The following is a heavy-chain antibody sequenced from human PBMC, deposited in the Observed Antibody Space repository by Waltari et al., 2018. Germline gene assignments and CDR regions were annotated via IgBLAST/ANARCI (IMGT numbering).Heavy chain of an antibody. CDR2: IYYSGST. V-gene: IGHV4-59*01. D-gene: IGHD3-3*01. J-gene: IGHJ4*02. CDR1: GGSISSYY. CDR3: ARVKDLDFWSGYYLN. Sequence: QVQLQESGQGLGKPWETLSLPSTVSGGSISSYYWSWIRRPPGKGLEWIGYIYYSGSTNYNPSLKSRVTISVDTSKNQFSLKLSSVTAADTAVYYCARVKDLDFWSGYYLNWGQGTLVTVSS.